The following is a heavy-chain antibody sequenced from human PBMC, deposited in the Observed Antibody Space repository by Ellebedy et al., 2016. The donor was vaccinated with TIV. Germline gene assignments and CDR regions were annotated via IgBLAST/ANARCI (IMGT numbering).Heavy chain of an antibody. CDR3: ARDLVRGVRSFNWFDP. D-gene: IGHD3-10*01. CDR2: INSDGSST. CDR1: GLTFGSYW. J-gene: IGHJ5*02. Sequence: PGGSLRLSCAASGLTFGSYWMHWVRQAPGKGLVWVSRINSDGSSTSYADSVKGRFTISRDNAKNTVYLQMKSLRAEDKAVYYCARDLVRGVRSFNWFDPWGQGTLVTVSS. V-gene: IGHV3-74*01.